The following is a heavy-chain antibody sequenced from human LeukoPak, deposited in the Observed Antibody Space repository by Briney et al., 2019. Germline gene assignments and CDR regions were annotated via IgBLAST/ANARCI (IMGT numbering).Heavy chain of an antibody. J-gene: IGHJ4*02. D-gene: IGHD5-18*01. V-gene: IGHV3-11*04. CDR3: VRDGGYSYGPYDS. Sequence: GGSLRLSCAASGFTFSDYYMSWIRQAPGKGLEWVSYISSNSGTIYYADSVKGRFTTSRDNAKNSLYLQMNSLRAEDSAVYYCVRDGGYSYGPYDSWGQGTLVTVSS. CDR2: ISSNSGTI. CDR1: GFTFSDYY.